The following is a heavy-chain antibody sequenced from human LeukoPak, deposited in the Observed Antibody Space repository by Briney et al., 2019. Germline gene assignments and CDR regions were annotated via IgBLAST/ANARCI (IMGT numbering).Heavy chain of an antibody. CDR3: ARLGGGGSYYFDY. J-gene: IGHJ4*02. Sequence: PSETLSLTCTVSGYSISSGYYWGWIRQPPGKGLEWIGSIYHSGSTYYNPSLKSRVTISVDMSKNQFSLKLSSVTAADTAVYYCARLGGGGSYYFDYWGQGTLVTVSS. CDR2: IYHSGST. V-gene: IGHV4-38-2*02. D-gene: IGHD1-26*01. CDR1: GYSISSGYY.